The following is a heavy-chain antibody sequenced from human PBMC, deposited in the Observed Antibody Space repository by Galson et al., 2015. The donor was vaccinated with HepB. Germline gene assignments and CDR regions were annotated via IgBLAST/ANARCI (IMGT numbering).Heavy chain of an antibody. D-gene: IGHD2-21*02. CDR3: ARDLVYCGGDCYSDTFDL. J-gene: IGHJ3*01. CDR2: ISAYNGNT. V-gene: IGHV1-18*01. Sequence: SVKVSCKASGYTFTSYGISWVRQAPGQGLEWMGWISAYNGNTNYAQKLQGRVTMTTDTSTSTAYVKLRSLRSDDTAVYYCARDLVYCGGDCYSDTFDLWGQGTMVTVSS. CDR1: GYTFTSYG.